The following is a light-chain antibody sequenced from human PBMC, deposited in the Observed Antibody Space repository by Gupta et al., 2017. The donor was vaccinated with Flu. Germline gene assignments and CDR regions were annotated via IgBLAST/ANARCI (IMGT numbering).Light chain of an antibody. J-gene: IGLJ3*02. V-gene: IGLV2-14*01. CDR3: SSDKGGASWV. CDR1: LSDSDSNNY. CDR2: KVN. Sequence: SITISCTGTLSDSDSNNYVCLYQQHPGKAPKNLLYKVNKRPAGVSNRFSGSKSGNTASLTISGLQAEDEADYYCSSDKGGASWVFGGGTKLTVL.